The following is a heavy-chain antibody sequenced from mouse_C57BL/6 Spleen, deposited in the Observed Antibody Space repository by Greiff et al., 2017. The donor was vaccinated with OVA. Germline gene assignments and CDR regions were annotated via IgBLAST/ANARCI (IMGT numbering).Heavy chain of an antibody. CDR3: ARGTTVVAPYAMDY. V-gene: IGHV1-69*01. D-gene: IGHD1-1*01. Sequence: QVQLQQPGAELVMPGASVKLSCKASGYTFTSYWMHWVKQRPGQGLEWIGEIDPSDSYTNYNQKFKGKSTLTVDKSSSIAYMQLSSLTSEDSAVYYCARGTTVVAPYAMDYWGQGTSVTVSS. CDR1: GYTFTSYW. CDR2: IDPSDSYT. J-gene: IGHJ4*01.